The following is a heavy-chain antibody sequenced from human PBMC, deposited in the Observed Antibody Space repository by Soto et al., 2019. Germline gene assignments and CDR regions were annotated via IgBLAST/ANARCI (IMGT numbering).Heavy chain of an antibody. CDR2: IWYDGSNK. V-gene: IGHV3-33*01. Sequence: GGSLRLSCAASGFIVGSYGMHWVGQAPGKGLEWVAVIWYDGSNKYNADSVKGRFTISRDNSKNTLYLQMNSLRADDTAVYYCARDLMDYDDSSGHSWFDYWGQGTLVTVSS. CDR3: ARDLMDYDDSSGHSWFDY. CDR1: GFIVGSYG. D-gene: IGHD3-22*01. J-gene: IGHJ5*01.